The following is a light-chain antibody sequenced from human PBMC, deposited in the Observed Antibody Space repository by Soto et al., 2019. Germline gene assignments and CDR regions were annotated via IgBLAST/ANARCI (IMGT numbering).Light chain of an antibody. CDR1: RSVSSN. J-gene: IGKJ1*01. CDR3: QQYSNWPRT. CDR2: GAS. Sequence: EILMTQSPATLSVSPGERATLSCRASRSVSSNLAWYQQKAGQAPRLLIYGASTRATGIPARFSGSGSGTEFTLTISSLQSEDFAVYHCQQYSNWPRTFGQGTKVDIK. V-gene: IGKV3-15*01.